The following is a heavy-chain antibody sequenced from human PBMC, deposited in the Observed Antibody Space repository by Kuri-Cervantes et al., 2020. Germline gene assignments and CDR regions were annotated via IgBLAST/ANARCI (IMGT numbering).Heavy chain of an antibody. J-gene: IGHJ4*02. CDR2: INHSGST. CDR1: GGSFSGYF. Sequence: SETLSLTCAVYGGSFSGYFWSWIRQPPGKGLEWIGEINHSGSTNYNPSLKSRVTISLDTSKNQFSLKLRSVTAADTAVYFCARDRAYGDYYSLFDYWGPGALVTVSS. CDR3: ARDRAYGDYYSLFDY. V-gene: IGHV4-34*01. D-gene: IGHD2-21*01.